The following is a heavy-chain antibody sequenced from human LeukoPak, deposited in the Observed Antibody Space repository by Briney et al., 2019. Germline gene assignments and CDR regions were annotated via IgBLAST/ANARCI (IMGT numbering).Heavy chain of an antibody. CDR3: ARDIGSLHWVYYFDY. Sequence: PSETLSLTCTVSGGSISSYYWSWIRQPAGKGLEWIGRIYTSGSTNYNPSLKGRVTMSVDTSKNQFSLKLSSVTAADTAVYYCARDIGSLHWVYYFDYWGQGTLVTVSS. CDR1: GGSISSYY. CDR2: IYTSGST. J-gene: IGHJ4*02. D-gene: IGHD7-27*01. V-gene: IGHV4-4*07.